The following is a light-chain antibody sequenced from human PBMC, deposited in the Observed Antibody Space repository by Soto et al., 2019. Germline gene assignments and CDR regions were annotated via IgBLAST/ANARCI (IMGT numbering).Light chain of an antibody. Sequence: QSVLTQPPSASGTPGQRVTISCSGGNSNIGSNFVFWYRQLPGTAPKLLISRNNQRPSGVSDRFSGSKSGTSASLAIGELRSDDEADFYCAAWDDSLSGWVFGGGTQLTVL. V-gene: IGLV1-47*01. CDR3: AAWDDSLSGWV. CDR1: NSNIGSNF. CDR2: RNN. J-gene: IGLJ3*02.